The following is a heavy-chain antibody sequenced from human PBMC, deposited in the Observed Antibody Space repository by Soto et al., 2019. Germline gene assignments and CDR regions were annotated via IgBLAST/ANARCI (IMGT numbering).Heavy chain of an antibody. J-gene: IGHJ5*02. Sequence: LRLSCVASGFTFRKYWMHWVRQAPGKGLVWVSRINNDGTSTSYADSVKGRFTISRDNAKNTVYLQMNSLRVEDTAVYYCARILGPSWGQGTLVTVSS. CDR1: GFTFRKYW. V-gene: IGHV3-74*01. CDR3: ARILGPS. CDR2: INNDGTST.